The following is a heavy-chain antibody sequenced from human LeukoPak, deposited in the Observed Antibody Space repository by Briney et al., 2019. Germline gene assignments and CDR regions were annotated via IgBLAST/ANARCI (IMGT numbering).Heavy chain of an antibody. CDR3: AKIQGYFDWFGKVFRNWFDP. Sequence: PGGSLRLSCAASGFTFSSYGMSWVRQAPGKGLEWVSAISGSGGSTYYADSVKGRFTISRDNSKNTLYLQMNSLRAEDTAVYYCAKIQGYFDWFGKVFRNWFDPWGQGTLVTVSS. D-gene: IGHD3-9*01. V-gene: IGHV3-23*01. CDR1: GFTFSSYG. J-gene: IGHJ5*02. CDR2: ISGSGGST.